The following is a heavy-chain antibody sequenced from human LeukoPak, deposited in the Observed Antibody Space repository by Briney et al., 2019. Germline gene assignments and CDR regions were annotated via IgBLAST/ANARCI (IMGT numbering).Heavy chain of an antibody. D-gene: IGHD3-22*01. J-gene: IGHJ4*01. Sequence: GGSLRLSCAASGFTVSSNYMSWVRQAPGKGLEWVSVIYSGGSTYYADSVKGRLTISRDNSKNTLYLQMNSLRAEDTAVYYCARDSGAYYDSSGDFDYWGHGTLVTVAS. CDR2: IYSGGST. CDR3: ARDSGAYYDSSGDFDY. V-gene: IGHV3-53*01. CDR1: GFTVSSNY.